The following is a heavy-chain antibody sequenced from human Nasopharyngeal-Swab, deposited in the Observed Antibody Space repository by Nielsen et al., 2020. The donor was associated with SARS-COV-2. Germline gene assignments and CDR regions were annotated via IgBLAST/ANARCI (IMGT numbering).Heavy chain of an antibody. Sequence: SETLSLTCTVSGGSISSGDYYWSWIRQPPGKGLEWIGYIYYSGSTYYNPSLKSRVTISVDTSKNQFSLKLSSVTAADTAVYYCARDSLGTYYHYFDYWGQGTLVPSPQ. D-gene: IGHD3-22*01. V-gene: IGHV4-30-4*01. CDR1: GGSISSGDYY. CDR2: IYYSGST. J-gene: IGHJ4*02. CDR3: ARDSLGTYYHYFDY.